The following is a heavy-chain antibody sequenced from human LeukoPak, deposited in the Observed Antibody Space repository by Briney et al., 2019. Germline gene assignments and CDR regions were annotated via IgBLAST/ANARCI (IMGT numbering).Heavy chain of an antibody. J-gene: IGHJ4*02. V-gene: IGHV1-18*01. Sequence: ASVKVSCKASGYTFTSYGISWVRQAPGQGLEWMGWTSAYNGNTNYAQKLQGRVTMTTDTSTSTAYMELRSLRSDDTAVYYCAREGPFRDGYNKYYFDYWGQGTLVTVSS. CDR1: GYTFTSYG. CDR3: AREGPFRDGYNKYYFDY. D-gene: IGHD5-24*01. CDR2: TSAYNGNT.